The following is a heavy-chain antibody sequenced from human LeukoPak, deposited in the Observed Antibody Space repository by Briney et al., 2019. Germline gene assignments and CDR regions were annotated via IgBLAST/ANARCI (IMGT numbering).Heavy chain of an antibody. V-gene: IGHV3-30*18. CDR3: AKDWEWLRPYYYYMDV. Sequence: GGSLRPSCAASGFTFSSYGMHWVRQAPGKGLEWVAVISYDGSNKYYADSVKGRFTISRDNSKNTLYLQMNSLRAEDTAVYYCAKDWEWLRPYYYYMDVWGKGTTVTVSS. J-gene: IGHJ6*03. CDR2: ISYDGSNK. CDR1: GFTFSSYG. D-gene: IGHD5-12*01.